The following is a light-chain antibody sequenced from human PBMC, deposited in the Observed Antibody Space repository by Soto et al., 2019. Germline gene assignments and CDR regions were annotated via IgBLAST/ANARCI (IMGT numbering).Light chain of an antibody. CDR1: SSDVGNNNL. CDR3: CSSAISRTWV. J-gene: IGLJ3*02. V-gene: IGLV2-23*01. CDR2: EDN. Sequence: QSALTQPASVSGSPGQSITISCTGTSSDVGNNNLVSWYQQHPGKAPKLMIYEDNKRPSGVSNRFSGSKSGNTASLTVSGLQAEDEADYYCCSSAISRTWVFGGGTKVTVL.